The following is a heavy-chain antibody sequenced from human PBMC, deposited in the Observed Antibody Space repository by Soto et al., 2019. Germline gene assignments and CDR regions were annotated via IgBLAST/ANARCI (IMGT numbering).Heavy chain of an antibody. D-gene: IGHD2-15*01. CDR3: AHRYCSGGSCYSGLFDY. CDR2: IYWDDDK. CDR1: GFSLSTSGVG. J-gene: IGHJ4*02. V-gene: IGHV2-5*02. Sequence: ESGPTLVNPTQTLTLTCTFSGFSLSTSGVGVGWIRQPPGKALEWLALIYWDDDKRYSPSLKSRLTITKDTSKNQVVLTMTNMDPVDTATYYCAHRYCSGGSCYSGLFDYWGQGTLVTV.